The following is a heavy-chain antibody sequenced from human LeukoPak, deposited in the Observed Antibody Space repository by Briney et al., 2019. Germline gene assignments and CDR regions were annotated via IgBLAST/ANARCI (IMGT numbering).Heavy chain of an antibody. D-gene: IGHD2-21*01. J-gene: IGHJ4*02. V-gene: IGHV4-59*01. CDR1: GESISGFY. CDR3: ARGVVIAPQTFDY. Sequence: HPSETLSLTCTVSGESISGFYWTWIRQPPGKGLEWIGYIYYSGSTNYNPSLKSRVAISVDTSKNQFSLKLSSVTAADTAVYYCARGVVIAPQTFDYWGQGTLVTVSS. CDR2: IYYSGST.